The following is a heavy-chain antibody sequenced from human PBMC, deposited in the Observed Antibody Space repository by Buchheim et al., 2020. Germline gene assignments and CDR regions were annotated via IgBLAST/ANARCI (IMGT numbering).Heavy chain of an antibody. CDR3: AKDRDSSGWRGRGYFDY. Sequence: QVQLVESGGGVVQPGRSLRLSCAASGFTFSSYGMHWVRQAPGKGLEWVAVISYDGSNKYYADSVKGRFTISRDNSKNTLYLKMNSLIAEDTAVYYCAKDRDSSGWRGRGYFDYWGQGTL. CDR1: GFTFSSYG. CDR2: ISYDGSNK. V-gene: IGHV3-30*18. D-gene: IGHD6-19*01. J-gene: IGHJ4*02.